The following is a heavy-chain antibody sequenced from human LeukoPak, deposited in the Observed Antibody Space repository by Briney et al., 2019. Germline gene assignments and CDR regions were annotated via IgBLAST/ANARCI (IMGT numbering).Heavy chain of an antibody. V-gene: IGHV3-7*01. J-gene: IGHJ4*02. CDR1: GFTVSTYW. D-gene: IGHD3-3*01. CDR3: ARDFRFLEDY. CDR2: IKGDGREK. Sequence: GPSLRPACAASGFTVSTYWVASVRHPPGKGLEWVGNIKGDGREKYYAASVKGRFTISRDNGKNSLYLQMNSLRAEDTAVYYCARDFRFLEDYWGQGTLVTVSS.